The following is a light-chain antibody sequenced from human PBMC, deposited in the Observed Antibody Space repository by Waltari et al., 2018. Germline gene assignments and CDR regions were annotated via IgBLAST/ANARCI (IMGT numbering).Light chain of an antibody. V-gene: IGLV3-1*01. CDR1: KLGDKY. CDR3: QAWDSSTHVV. Sequence: SYELTQPPSVSVSPGQTASITCSGAKLGDKYACWYQQKPGQSPLLVIYQDSKRPSGIPERFSGSNSGNTATLTISGTQAMDEADYYCQAWDSSTHVVFGGGTKLTVL. CDR2: QDS. J-gene: IGLJ2*01.